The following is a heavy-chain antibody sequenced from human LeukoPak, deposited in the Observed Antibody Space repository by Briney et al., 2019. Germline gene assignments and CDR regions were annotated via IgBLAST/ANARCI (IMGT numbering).Heavy chain of an antibody. CDR3: ARGFRSPYGDYGGYNWFDP. CDR2: IYTSGST. D-gene: IGHD4-17*01. Sequence: PSQTLSLTCTVSGGSISSGSYYWSWIRQPAGKGLEWIGRIYTSGSTNYNPSLKSRVTISVDTSKNQFSLKLSSVTAADTAVYYCARGFRSPYGDYGGYNWFDPWGQGTLVTVSS. J-gene: IGHJ5*02. V-gene: IGHV4-61*02. CDR1: GGSISSGSYY.